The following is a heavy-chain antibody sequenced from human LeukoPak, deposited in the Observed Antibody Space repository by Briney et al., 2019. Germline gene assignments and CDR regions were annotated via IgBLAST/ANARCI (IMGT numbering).Heavy chain of an antibody. V-gene: IGHV1-69*05. Sequence: SVKVSCKASGGTFSSYAISWVRQAPGQELEWMGRIIPIFGTANYAQKFQGRVTITTDESTSTAYMELSSLRSEDTAVYYCASGSRDGNYYYYYMDVWGKGNTVTVSS. CDR1: GGTFSSYA. CDR2: IIPIFGTA. D-gene: IGHD2-15*01. J-gene: IGHJ6*03. CDR3: ASGSRDGNYYYYYMDV.